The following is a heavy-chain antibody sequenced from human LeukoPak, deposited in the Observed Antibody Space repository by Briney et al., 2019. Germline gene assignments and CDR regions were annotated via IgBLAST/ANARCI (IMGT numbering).Heavy chain of an antibody. D-gene: IGHD3-22*01. CDR2: IQYDGSKK. CDR1: GFTFSSNG. J-gene: IGHJ3*02. Sequence: PGGSLRLSCVASGFTFSSNGMHWVRQAPGKGLEWVTFIQYDGSKKYYADSVKGRFTISRDNSKNTLYLQMNSLRAEDTAVYYCARCPRITMIVVGHYAFDIWGQGTMVTVSS. CDR3: ARCPRITMIVVGHYAFDI. V-gene: IGHV3-30*02.